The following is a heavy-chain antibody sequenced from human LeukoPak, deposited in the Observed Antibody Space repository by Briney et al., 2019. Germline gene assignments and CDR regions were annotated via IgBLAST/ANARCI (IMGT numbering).Heavy chain of an antibody. CDR2: IIPIFGTA. J-gene: IGHJ6*02. V-gene: IGHV1-69*05. CDR1: GGTFSSYA. CDR3: ARVSTRAYYYYGMDV. Sequence: GASVKVXXXASGGTFSSYAISWVRQAPGQGLEWMGGIIPIFGTANHAQKFQGRVTITTDESTSTAYMELSSLRSEDTAVYYCARVSTRAYYYYGMDVWGQGTTVTVSS.